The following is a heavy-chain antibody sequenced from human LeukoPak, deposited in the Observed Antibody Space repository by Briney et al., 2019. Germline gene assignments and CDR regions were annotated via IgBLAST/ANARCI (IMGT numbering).Heavy chain of an antibody. J-gene: IGHJ4*02. V-gene: IGHV1-69*01. CDR3: ARSRVYGAFVSRRYYFDY. CDR2: IIPIFGTA. CDR1: GGTFSSYA. D-gene: IGHD4-17*01. Sequence: SVKVSCKASGGTFSSYAISWVRQAPGQGLEWMGGIIPIFGTANYAQKFQGRVTITADESTSTAYMELSSLRSEDTAVYYCARSRVYGAFVSRRYYFDYWGQGTLVTVSS.